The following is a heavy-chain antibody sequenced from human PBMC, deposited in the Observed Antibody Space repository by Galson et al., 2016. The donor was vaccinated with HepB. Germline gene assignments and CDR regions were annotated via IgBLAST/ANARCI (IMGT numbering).Heavy chain of an antibody. CDR2: VRSSGNT. J-gene: IGHJ4*02. CDR3: ARLRGLGVVSPYFDS. V-gene: IGHV4-59*01. CDR1: GGSITDDS. D-gene: IGHD3-16*01. Sequence: ETLSLTCTVSGGSITDDSWTWIRQPPGKGLEWIGYVRSSGNTNYSPYLESRVTISRDTSQNQFSLRLSSVTAADTAVYYCARLRGLGVVSPYFDSWGQGTLVTVSS.